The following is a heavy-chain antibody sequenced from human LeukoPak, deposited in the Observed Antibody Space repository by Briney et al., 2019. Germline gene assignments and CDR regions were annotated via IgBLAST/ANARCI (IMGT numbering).Heavy chain of an antibody. J-gene: IGHJ4*02. Sequence: GGSLRLSCAASGFTFSSYEMNWVRQAPGKGLEWVSYISSSGSIIYYADSVKGRFTISRDNAKNSLYLQMNSLRVEDTAVYYCARVIEYSSSFDYWGQGTLVTVPS. V-gene: IGHV3-48*03. D-gene: IGHD6-6*01. CDR3: ARVIEYSSSFDY. CDR2: ISSSGSII. CDR1: GFTFSSYE.